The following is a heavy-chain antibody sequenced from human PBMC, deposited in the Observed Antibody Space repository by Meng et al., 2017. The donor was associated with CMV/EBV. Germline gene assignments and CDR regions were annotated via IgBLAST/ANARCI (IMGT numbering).Heavy chain of an antibody. CDR3: AKDLSCSSTSCYLY. V-gene: IGHV3-30*02. CDR2: IRYDGSNK. CDR1: GFTFSSYG. D-gene: IGHD2-2*01. J-gene: IGHJ4*02. Sequence: GGSLRLSCAASGFTFSSYGMHWVRQAPGKGLEWVAFIRYDGSNKYYADSVKGRFTISRDNSNNTLYLQMNSLRAEDTAVYYCAKDLSCSSTSCYLYWGQGTLVTVSS.